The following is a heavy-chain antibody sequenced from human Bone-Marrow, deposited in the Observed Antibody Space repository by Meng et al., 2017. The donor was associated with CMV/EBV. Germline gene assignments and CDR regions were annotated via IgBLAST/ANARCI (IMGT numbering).Heavy chain of an antibody. D-gene: IGHD4-11*01. Sequence: GGSLRLSCAASGFTFSNYSMNWVRQAPGKGLEWVSSISCSSTCGSSYMFYADSMKGRFTISRDNAKNSLYLQMNSLRAEDTAVYYCARQAHYTSPFDYWGQGTLVTVPS. V-gene: IGHV3-21*01. CDR1: GFTFSNYS. J-gene: IGHJ4*02. CDR2: ISCSSTCGSSYM. CDR3: ARQAHYTSPFDY.